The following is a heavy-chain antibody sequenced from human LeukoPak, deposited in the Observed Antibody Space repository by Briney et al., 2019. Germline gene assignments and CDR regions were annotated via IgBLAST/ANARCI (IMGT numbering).Heavy chain of an antibody. D-gene: IGHD3-22*01. CDR3: ARDSGADYYDSSGYTDAFDI. CDR1: GGSISSYY. J-gene: IGHJ3*02. V-gene: IGHV4-59*01. CDR2: IYYSGST. Sequence: SETLSLTCTVSGGSISSYYWSWIRQPPGKGLERIGYIYYSGSTNYNPSLKSRVTISVDTSKNQFSLKLSSVTAADTAVYYCARDSGADYYDSSGYTDAFDIWGQGTMVTVSS.